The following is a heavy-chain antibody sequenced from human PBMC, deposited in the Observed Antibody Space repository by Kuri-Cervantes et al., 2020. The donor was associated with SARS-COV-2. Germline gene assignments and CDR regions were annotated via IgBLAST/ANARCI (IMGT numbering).Heavy chain of an antibody. D-gene: IGHD2-21*01. CDR2: IYYSGST. Sequence: SETLSLTCTVSGGSISSGDYYWSWIRQPPGKGLEWIGYIYYSGSTYYNPSLKSRVTISVDTSKNQFSLKLSSVTAADTAVYYCARVLNSDLAYCGGDCYPYFDYWGQGTLVTVSS. V-gene: IGHV4-30-4*08. CDR3: ARVLNSDLAYCGGDCYPYFDY. CDR1: GGSISSGDYY. J-gene: IGHJ4*02.